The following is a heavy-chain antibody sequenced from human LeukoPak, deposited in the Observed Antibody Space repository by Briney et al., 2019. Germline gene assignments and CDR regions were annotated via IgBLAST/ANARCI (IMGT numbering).Heavy chain of an antibody. CDR3: ARDRGSGAYYYYGMDV. D-gene: IGHD2-15*01. Sequence: EASVKVSCKASGGTFSSYAISWVRQAPGQGLEWMGGIIPIFGTANYAQKFQGRVTITADGSTSTAYMELSSLRSEDTAVYYCARDRGSGAYYYYGMDVWGQGTTVTVSS. V-gene: IGHV1-69*13. J-gene: IGHJ6*02. CDR1: GGTFSSYA. CDR2: IIPIFGTA.